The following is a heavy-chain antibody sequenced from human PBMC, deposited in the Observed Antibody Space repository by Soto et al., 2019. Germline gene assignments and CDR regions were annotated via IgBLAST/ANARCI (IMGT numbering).Heavy chain of an antibody. J-gene: IGHJ5*02. CDR2: IYYSGST. Sequence: PSETLSLTCTASGGSISSYYWSGIRQPPGKGLEWIGYIYYSGSTNYNPSLKSRVTISVDTSKNQFSLKLSSVTAADTAVYYCARDRIWFGELFPYWFDPWGRGTLVTVSS. D-gene: IGHD3-10*01. V-gene: IGHV4-59*01. CDR1: GGSISSYY. CDR3: ARDRIWFGELFPYWFDP.